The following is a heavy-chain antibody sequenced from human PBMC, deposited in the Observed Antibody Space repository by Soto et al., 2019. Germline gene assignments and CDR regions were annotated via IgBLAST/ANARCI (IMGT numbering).Heavy chain of an antibody. CDR3: ARGFPRRLIAAPFDY. Sequence: GGSLRLSCAASGFTFSSCSMHWVRQAPGKGLEWVAVIWFDGSNKYYADSVKGRFTISRDNSKNTLYLQMNTLRADDTAVYYCARGFPRRLIAAPFDYWGQGTLVTVSS. J-gene: IGHJ4*02. V-gene: IGHV3-33*01. CDR1: GFTFSSCS. D-gene: IGHD6-6*01. CDR2: IWFDGSNK.